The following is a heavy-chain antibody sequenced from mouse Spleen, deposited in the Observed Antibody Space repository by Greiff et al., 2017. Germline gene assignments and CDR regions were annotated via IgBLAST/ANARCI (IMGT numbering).Heavy chain of an antibody. CDR1: GYTFTDYY. J-gene: IGHJ2*01. CDR2: INPYNGGT. D-gene: IGHD2-3*01. V-gene: IGHV1-19*01. CDR3: APFYDGYYVYFDY. Sequence: EVKLQESGPVLVKPGASVKMSCKASGYTFTDYYMNWVKQSHGKSLEWIGVINPYNGGTSYNQKFKGKATLTVDKSSSTAYMELNSLTSEDSAVYYCAPFYDGYYVYFDYWGQGTTLTVSS.